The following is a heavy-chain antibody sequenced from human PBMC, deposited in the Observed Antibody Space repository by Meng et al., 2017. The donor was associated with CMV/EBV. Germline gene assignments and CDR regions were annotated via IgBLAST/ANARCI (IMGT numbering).Heavy chain of an antibody. CDR3: ARDYYDSSGYFDYYYGMDV. J-gene: IGHJ6*02. CDR2: ISAYNGNT. V-gene: IGHV1-18*01. D-gene: IGHD3-22*01. Sequence: ASVKVSCKASGFTFTSSAVQWVRQARGQRLEWIGWISAYNGNTNYAQKLQGRVTMTTDTSTSTAYMELRSLRSDDTAVYYCARDYYDSSGYFDYYYGMDVWGQGTTVTVSS. CDR1: GFTFTSSA.